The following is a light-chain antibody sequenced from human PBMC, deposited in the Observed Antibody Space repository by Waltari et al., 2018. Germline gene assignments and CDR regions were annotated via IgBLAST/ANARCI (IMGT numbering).Light chain of an antibody. V-gene: IGLV8-61*01. J-gene: IGLJ3*02. Sequence: QTVVTQETSFSVSPGGTVTLTCGLSSGSVSTSYYPRWYQQTPGQAPRTLIYSTNTRSSGVPDRFSGSILASKAALTITGAQADDESDYYCVLYMGSGIWVFGGGTKLTVL. CDR3: VLYMGSGIWV. CDR2: STN. CDR1: SGSVSTSYY.